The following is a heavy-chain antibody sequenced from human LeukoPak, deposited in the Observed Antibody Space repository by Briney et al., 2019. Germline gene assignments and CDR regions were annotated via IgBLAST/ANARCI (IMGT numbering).Heavy chain of an antibody. Sequence: PSETLSLTCTVSGGSISSSSYYWGWIRQPPGKGLEWIGSIYYSGSTYYNPSLKSRITITVDTAKNPFSLKLSSVTAADTAVYYCARLRIYDFWSGYYSRWFDPWGQGTLVTVSS. V-gene: IGHV4-39*01. CDR2: IYYSGST. D-gene: IGHD3-3*01. CDR3: ARLRIYDFWSGYYSRWFDP. CDR1: GGSISSSSYY. J-gene: IGHJ5*02.